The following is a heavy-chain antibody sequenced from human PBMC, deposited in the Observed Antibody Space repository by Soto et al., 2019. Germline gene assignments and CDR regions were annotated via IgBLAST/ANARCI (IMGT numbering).Heavy chain of an antibody. V-gene: IGHV3-64D*06. J-gene: IGHJ5*02. D-gene: IGHD3-10*01. CDR1: GFTFSSYA. CDR2: ISSNGGST. Sequence: GGSLRLSCSASGFTFSSYAMHWVRQAPGKGLEYVSAISSNGGSTYYADSVKGRFTMSRDNSKNTLYLQMSSLRAEDTAVYYYGKTSYASWLDPLGQGTRVT. CDR3: GKTSYASWLDP.